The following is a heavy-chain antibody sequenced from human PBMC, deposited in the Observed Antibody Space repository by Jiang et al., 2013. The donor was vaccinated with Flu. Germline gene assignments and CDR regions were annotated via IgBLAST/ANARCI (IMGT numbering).Heavy chain of an antibody. CDR3: ARLSGSWASFTVSREWFDP. CDR1: GYSIITSYW. D-gene: IGHD3-16*01. Sequence: VQLVESGAEVKKPGDSLKISCKFSGYSIITSYWIGWVRQMPGKGLEWMGMIYPGDSDTRYSPAFEGQVTISVDKSSSIAYLQWNSLKASDTAMYYCARLSGSWASFTVSREWFDPWGQGTQVTVSS. J-gene: IGHJ5*02. V-gene: IGHV5-51*01. CDR2: IYPGDSDT.